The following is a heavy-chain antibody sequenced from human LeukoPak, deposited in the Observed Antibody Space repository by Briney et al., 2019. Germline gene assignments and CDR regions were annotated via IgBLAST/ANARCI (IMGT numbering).Heavy chain of an antibody. CDR2: ISAYNGNT. V-gene: IGHV1-18*04. CDR3: ARDRAVAGTEAATPTFDY. J-gene: IGHJ4*02. Sequence: ASVKVSCKASGYTFTSYYMHWVRQAPGQGLEWMGWISAYNGNTNYAQKLQGRVTMTTDTSTSTAYMELRSLRSDDTAVYYCARDRAVAGTEAATPTFDYWGQGTLVTVSS. D-gene: IGHD6-19*01. CDR1: GYTFTSYY.